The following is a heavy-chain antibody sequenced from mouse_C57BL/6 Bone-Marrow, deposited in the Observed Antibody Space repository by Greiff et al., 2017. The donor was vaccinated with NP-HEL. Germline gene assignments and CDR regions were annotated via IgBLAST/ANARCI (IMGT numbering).Heavy chain of an antibody. CDR2: IHPNSGST. J-gene: IGHJ1*03. Sequence: QVQLQQPGAELVKPGASVKLSCKASGYTFTSYWMHWVKQRPGQGLEWIGMIHPNSGSTNYNEKFKSKATLTVDKSSSTAYMQISSLTSEDSAVYYCAREGTYYSNYWYFDVWGTGTTVTVSS. V-gene: IGHV1-64*01. CDR1: GYTFTSYW. CDR3: AREGTYYSNYWYFDV. D-gene: IGHD2-5*01.